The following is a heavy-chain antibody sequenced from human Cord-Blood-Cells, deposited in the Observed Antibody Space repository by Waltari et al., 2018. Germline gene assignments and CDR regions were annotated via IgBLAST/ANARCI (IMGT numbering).Heavy chain of an antibody. J-gene: IGHJ2*01. Sequence: EVQLVESGGGLVKPGGSLSLSCAASGFTFSNAWMSCVRHAPGKGLEWVGRNKSKTDGGTTDYAAPVKGRFTISRDDSKNTLYLQMNSLKTEDTAVYYCTTDFPNYWYFDLWGRGTLVTVSS. CDR3: TTDFPNYWYFDL. V-gene: IGHV3-15*01. CDR2: NKSKTDGGTT. CDR1: GFTFSNAW.